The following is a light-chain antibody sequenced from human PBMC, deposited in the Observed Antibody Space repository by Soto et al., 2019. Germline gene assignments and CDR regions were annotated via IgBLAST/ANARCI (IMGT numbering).Light chain of an antibody. CDR1: QSIGLA. J-gene: IGKJ1*01. Sequence: EIVLTQSPATLSLSPGERSTLSCRASQSIGLAIAWYQHKPGQAPRLLSFDSSQRATGIPARFRGSGSGTDFTLSISSIEPEDFAVYYCQQRTDRPPWTFGQGTKVESK. CDR3: QQRTDRPPWT. CDR2: DSS. V-gene: IGKV3-11*01.